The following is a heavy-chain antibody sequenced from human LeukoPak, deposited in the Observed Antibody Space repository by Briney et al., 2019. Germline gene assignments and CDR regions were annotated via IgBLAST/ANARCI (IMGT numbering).Heavy chain of an antibody. V-gene: IGHV3-74*03. Sequence: GGSLRLSCAASGFTFSSYWMHWVRQVPGKGLLWVARINTYGTSTSYGDSVEGRFTISRDNAKNTLDLEMNCLRDDDTAVYYCARGSSTVTTRDWFDPWGQGTQVTVSS. D-gene: IGHD4-17*01. CDR2: INTYGTST. CDR1: GFTFSSYW. CDR3: ARGSSTVTTRDWFDP. J-gene: IGHJ5*02.